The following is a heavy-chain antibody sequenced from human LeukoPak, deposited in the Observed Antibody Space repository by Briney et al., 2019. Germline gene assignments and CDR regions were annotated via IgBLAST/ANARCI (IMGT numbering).Heavy chain of an antibody. D-gene: IGHD6-13*01. CDR2: IYYSGST. Sequence: KPSETLSLTCTVSGGSISSYYWSWIRQPPGKGLEWIGYIYYSGSTNYNPSLKSRVTISVDTSKNQFSLKLSSVTAADTAVYHCARDSYSSSWYGVFDYWGQGTLVAVSS. CDR1: GGSISSYY. CDR3: ARDSYSSSWYGVFDY. V-gene: IGHV4-59*12. J-gene: IGHJ4*02.